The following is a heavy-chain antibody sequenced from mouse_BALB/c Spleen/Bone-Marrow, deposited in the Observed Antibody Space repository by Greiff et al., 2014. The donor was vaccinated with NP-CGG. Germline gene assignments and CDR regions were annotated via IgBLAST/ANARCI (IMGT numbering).Heavy chain of an antibody. CDR1: GFTFTSYW. J-gene: IGHJ2*01. CDR2: INPSNGCT. Sequence: VLLVESGAELAKPGGSVKLSCKASGFTFTSYWMPWVKQRPGKGLEWIGKINPSNGCTNYNEKFKNKSTLTVDKSSSTAYMQISTRTSEDSGVYSWERRNGAYGGKGPPLTASP. CDR3: ERRNGAY. V-gene: IGHV1S81*02.